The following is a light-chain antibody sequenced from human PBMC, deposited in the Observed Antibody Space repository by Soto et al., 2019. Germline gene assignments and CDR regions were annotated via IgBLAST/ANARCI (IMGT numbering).Light chain of an antibody. J-gene: IGLJ2*01. Sequence: QSALTKPASVSGSPGQSITISCTGTRSDVGGYNYVSWYQHHPGKAPKLMIYDVSNRPSGVSNRFSGSKSGNTASLTISGLQAEDEADYYCSSYTTSSTLFGGGTKLTVL. CDR3: SSYTTSSTL. CDR1: RSDVGGYNY. CDR2: DVS. V-gene: IGLV2-14*03.